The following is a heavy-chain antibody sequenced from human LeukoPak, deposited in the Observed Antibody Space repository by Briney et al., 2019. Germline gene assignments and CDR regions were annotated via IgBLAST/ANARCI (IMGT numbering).Heavy chain of an antibody. D-gene: IGHD5-12*01. Sequence: ASVKVSCKASGYTFTSYDINWVRQATGQGLEWMGWMNPNSGNTGYAQKFQGRVTMTRNTSISTAYMELSSLRSEDTAVYYCARGRLGYDTTDYWGQGTLVTVSS. CDR3: ARGRLGYDTTDY. CDR1: GYTFTSYD. V-gene: IGHV1-8*01. CDR2: MNPNSGNT. J-gene: IGHJ4*02.